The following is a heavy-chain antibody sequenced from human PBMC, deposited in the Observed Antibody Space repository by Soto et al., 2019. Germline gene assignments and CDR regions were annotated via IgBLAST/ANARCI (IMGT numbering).Heavy chain of an antibody. J-gene: IGHJ4*02. CDR3: ARRRQLVAALDY. Sequence: QLQLQESGPGLVKPSETLFLTCTVSSGSISSSSYYWDWIRQPPGKGLEWIGSIYYSGSTNYNPSLKSPVTISVDTSKTQFSLKVRSLTAADTAVYYCARRRQLVAALDYWGQGTLVTVSS. D-gene: IGHD2-15*01. CDR2: IYYSGST. V-gene: IGHV4-39*01. CDR1: SGSISSSSYY.